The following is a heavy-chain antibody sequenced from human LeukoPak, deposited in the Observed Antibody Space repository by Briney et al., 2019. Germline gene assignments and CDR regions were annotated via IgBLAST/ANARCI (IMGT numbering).Heavy chain of an antibody. CDR3: ARRRIAGPRGGDAFDI. J-gene: IGHJ3*02. Sequence: TASQTLSLTCTVSGGSISSGSYYWSWIRQPAGKGLEWIGRIYTSGSTNYNPSLKSRVTISVDTSKNQFSLKLSSVTAADTAVYYCARRRIAGPRGGDAFDIWGQGTMVTVSS. CDR1: GGSISSGSYY. D-gene: IGHD6-13*01. V-gene: IGHV4-61*02. CDR2: IYTSGST.